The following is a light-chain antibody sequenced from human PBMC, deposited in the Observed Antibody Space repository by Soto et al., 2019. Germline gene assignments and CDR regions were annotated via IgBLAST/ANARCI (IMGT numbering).Light chain of an antibody. J-gene: IGKJ4*01. Sequence: EIMLTPSPATLSVSLGETATLSCRASQSVSSSLAWYQHTPGRAPRLLIYGASTRATGIPTRFSGSGSGTEFTLTISSLQSEDFAVYYCQQYNNWPPLTFGGGTKVEI. V-gene: IGKV3-15*01. CDR3: QQYNNWPPLT. CDR1: QSVSSS. CDR2: GAS.